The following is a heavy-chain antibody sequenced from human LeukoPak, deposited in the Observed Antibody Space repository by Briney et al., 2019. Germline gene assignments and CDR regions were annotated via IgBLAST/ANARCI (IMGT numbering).Heavy chain of an antibody. D-gene: IGHD6-6*01. CDR2: IYYSGST. Sequence: SETLSLTCTVSGGSISSSSYYWGWIRQPPGKGLEWIGSIYYSGSTYYNPSLKSRVTISVDTSKNQFSLKLSSVTAADTAVYYCARLGIAALSPAGVDYWGQGTLVTVSS. CDR1: GGSISSSSYY. CDR3: ARLGIAALSPAGVDY. J-gene: IGHJ4*02. V-gene: IGHV4-39*01.